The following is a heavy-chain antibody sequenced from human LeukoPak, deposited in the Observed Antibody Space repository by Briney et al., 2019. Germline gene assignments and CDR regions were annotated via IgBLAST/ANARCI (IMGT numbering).Heavy chain of an antibody. J-gene: IGHJ4*02. V-gene: IGHV3-21*01. Sequence: GGSLRLSCAASGFTFSSYSMNWVRQAPGKGLEWVSSISSSSSYIYYADSVKGRFTISRDNAKNSQYLQMNSLRAEDTAVYYCARDPWTNSDYDGFDYWGQGTLVTVSS. CDR1: GFTFSSYS. CDR2: ISSSSSYI. CDR3: ARDPWTNSDYDGFDY. D-gene: IGHD5-12*01.